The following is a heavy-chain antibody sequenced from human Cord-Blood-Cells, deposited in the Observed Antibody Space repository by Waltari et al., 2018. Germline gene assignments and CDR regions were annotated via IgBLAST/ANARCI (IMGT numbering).Heavy chain of an antibody. CDR2: VDPEDGET. CDR1: GYTFAAYN. J-gene: IGHJ3*02. D-gene: IGHD3-10*01. V-gene: IGHV1-69-2*01. CDR3: ATPKRWFGNAFDI. Sequence: DVQLVQPGAEVKTHGGTVQISCTVSGYTFAAYNIHGLPQAHGKGVEWMGLVDPEDGETIYAEKFQGRVTITADTSTDTAYMELSSLRSEDTAVYYCATPKRWFGNAFDIWGQGTMVTVSS.